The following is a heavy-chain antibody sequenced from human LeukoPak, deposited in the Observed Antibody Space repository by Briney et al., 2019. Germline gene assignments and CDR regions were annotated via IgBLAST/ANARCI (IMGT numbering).Heavy chain of an antibody. J-gene: IGHJ4*02. CDR3: ARGYCSSTSCYTGISDY. Sequence: ASVKVSCKASGYTFTSYGISWVRQAPGQGLEWMGWISAYNGNTNYAQKLQGRVTMTTDTSTSTAYMELRSLRSDDPAVYYCARGYCSSTSCYTGISDYWGQGTLVTVSS. CDR1: GYTFTSYG. D-gene: IGHD2-2*02. CDR2: ISAYNGNT. V-gene: IGHV1-18*01.